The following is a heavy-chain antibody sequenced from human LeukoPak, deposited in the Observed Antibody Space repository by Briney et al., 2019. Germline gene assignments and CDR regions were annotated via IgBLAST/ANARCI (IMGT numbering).Heavy chain of an antibody. V-gene: IGHV4-39*01. CDR1: GVSISSSNYY. J-gene: IGHJ4*02. CDR3: ARLLIYCSSTSCHFDY. CDR2: IYYSGIT. D-gene: IGHD2-2*01. Sequence: SETLSLTCTVSGVSISSSNYYWGWIRQPPGKGLEWIGSIYYSGITYYNPSLKSRVTISVETSNNQFSLKLSSVTAADTAMYYCARLLIYCSSTSCHFDYWGQGTLVTVSS.